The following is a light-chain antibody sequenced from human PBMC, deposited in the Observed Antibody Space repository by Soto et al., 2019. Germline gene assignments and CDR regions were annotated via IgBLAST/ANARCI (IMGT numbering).Light chain of an antibody. CDR3: CSYAGSTYVV. V-gene: IGLV2-23*01. CDR1: SSDVGSYNL. J-gene: IGLJ2*01. CDR2: EAS. Sequence: QSVLTQPASVSGSPGQSITISCTGTSSDVGSYNLVSWYQQHPGKAPKLMFYEASKRPSGVSNRFSGSKSGNTASLTISGLQAEDEADYYCCSYAGSTYVVFGGGTKVTVL.